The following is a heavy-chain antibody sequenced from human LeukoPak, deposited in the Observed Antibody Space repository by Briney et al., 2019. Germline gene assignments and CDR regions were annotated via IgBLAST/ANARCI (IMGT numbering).Heavy chain of an antibody. D-gene: IGHD2-15*01. J-gene: IGHJ5*02. CDR1: GFTFSSYS. V-gene: IGHV3-21*01. CDR3: ARDSKRPSVVVVATNWFDP. Sequence: GGTLRLSCAASGFTFSSYSMNWVRQAPGKGLEWVSSISSSSSYIYYADSVKGRFTISRDNAKNSLYLQMNSLRAEDTAVYYCARDSKRPSVVVVATNWFDPWGQGTLVTVSS. CDR2: ISSSSSYI.